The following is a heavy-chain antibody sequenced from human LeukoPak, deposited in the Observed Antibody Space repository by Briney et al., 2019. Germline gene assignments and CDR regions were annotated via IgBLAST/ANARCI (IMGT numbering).Heavy chain of an antibody. Sequence: PSETLSLTCTVSGGSISSYYWSWIRQPAGKGLEWIGRIYTSGSTNYNPSLKSRVTMSVDTSKNQFSLKLGSVTAADTAVYYCASTPLRYFDWSAFDYWGQGTLVTVSS. V-gene: IGHV4-4*07. CDR1: GGSISSYY. CDR3: ASTPLRYFDWSAFDY. CDR2: IYTSGST. D-gene: IGHD3-9*01. J-gene: IGHJ4*02.